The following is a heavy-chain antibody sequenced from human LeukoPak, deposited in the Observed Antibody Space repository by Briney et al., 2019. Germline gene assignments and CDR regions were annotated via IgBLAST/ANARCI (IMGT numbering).Heavy chain of an antibody. V-gene: IGHV3-53*01. CDR3: ARHPSGTWSHFDS. Sequence: QPGGSLRLSCAASGFTVSSNYMSWVRQAPGKGLEWVSVIYSGGSTYYADSVKGRFTISRDNSKNTLYLQMNSLRAEDTAVYYCARHPSGTWSHFDSWGQGTLATVSS. D-gene: IGHD6-13*01. J-gene: IGHJ4*02. CDR2: IYSGGST. CDR1: GFTVSSNY.